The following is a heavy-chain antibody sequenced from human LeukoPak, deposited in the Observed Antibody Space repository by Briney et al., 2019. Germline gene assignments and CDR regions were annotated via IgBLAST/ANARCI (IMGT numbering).Heavy chain of an antibody. V-gene: IGHV3-7*01. CDR3: VRDQYSSGSL. CDR1: GFTFSSYW. Sequence: GGPLRLSCAASGFTFSSYWMTWVRQAPGKGLEWVANIKQDGSEKYYVDSVKGRFTISRDNAKNSLYLQMNSLRAEDTALYYCVRDQYSSGSLWGQGTLVTVSS. J-gene: IGHJ4*02. CDR2: IKQDGSEK. D-gene: IGHD6-19*01.